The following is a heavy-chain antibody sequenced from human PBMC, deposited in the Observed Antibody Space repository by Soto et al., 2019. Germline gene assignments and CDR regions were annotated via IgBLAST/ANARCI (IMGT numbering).Heavy chain of an antibody. CDR3: ARRYGGNFDY. V-gene: IGHV4-59*01. CDR1: GGSISSYY. CDR2: IYYSGST. D-gene: IGHD3-16*01. Sequence: SETLSLTCTVSGGSISSYYWSWIRQPPGKGLEWIGYIYYSGSTNYNPSLKSRVTISVDTSKNQFSLKLGSVTAADTAVYYCARRYGGNFDYWGQGTLVTVSS. J-gene: IGHJ4*02.